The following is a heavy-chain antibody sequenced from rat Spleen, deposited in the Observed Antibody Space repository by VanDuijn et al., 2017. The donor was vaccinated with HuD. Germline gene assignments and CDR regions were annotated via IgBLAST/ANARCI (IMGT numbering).Heavy chain of an antibody. D-gene: IGHD1-6*01. CDR2: ISYEGSNT. CDR3: ARRHYGYTDYFDY. J-gene: IGHJ2*01. V-gene: IGHV5-29*01. CDR1: GFTFSNYG. Sequence: EVQLVESGGGLVQPGRSLKLSCAASGFTFSNYGMAWVRQAPTKGLEWVASISYEGSNTHYGDSVKGRFTISTDNAKSTLSLQMDSLRSEDTATYYCARRHYGYTDYFDYWGQGVMVTVSS.